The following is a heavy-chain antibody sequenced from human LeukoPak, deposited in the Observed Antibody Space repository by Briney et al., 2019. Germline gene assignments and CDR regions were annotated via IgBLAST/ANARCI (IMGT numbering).Heavy chain of an antibody. CDR2: TYYRAKWYN. CDR1: GDTVSSNSAA. CDR3: ARASELDSSGWSPYYFDY. J-gene: IGHJ4*02. D-gene: IGHD6-19*01. V-gene: IGHV6-1*01. Sequence: SQTLSLTCAISGDTVSSNSAAWNWIRQSPSRGLEWLVRTYYRAKWYNDYAVSVKSRITINPDTSKNQFSLQLNSVTPEDTPVYYCARASELDSSGWSPYYFDYWGQGTLVTVSS.